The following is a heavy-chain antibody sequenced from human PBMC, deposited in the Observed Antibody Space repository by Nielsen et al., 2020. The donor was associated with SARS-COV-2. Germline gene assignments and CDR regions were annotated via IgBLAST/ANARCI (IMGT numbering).Heavy chain of an antibody. J-gene: IGHJ4*02. V-gene: IGHV3-7*03. CDR3: ARGRLRFLEWLTHFDY. Sequence: LSLTCAASGFTFSSYWMSWVRQAPGKGLEWVANIKQDGSEKYYVDSVKGRFTISRDNAKNSLYLQMNSLRAEDTAVYYCARGRLRFLEWLTHFDYWGQGTLVTVSS. CDR1: GFTFSSYW. CDR2: IKQDGSEK. D-gene: IGHD3-3*01.